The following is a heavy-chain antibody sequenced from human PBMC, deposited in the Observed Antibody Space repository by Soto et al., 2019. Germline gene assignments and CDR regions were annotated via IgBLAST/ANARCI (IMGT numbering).Heavy chain of an antibody. Sequence: GESLKISCKGSGYSFTSYWISWGRQMPGKGLEWMVRIDPSDSYTNYSPSFQGHVTISADKSISTAYLQWSSLKASDTAMYYCARAPTIFISPIDYYYYGMDVWGQGTTVTVSS. CDR1: GYSFTSYW. V-gene: IGHV5-10-1*01. CDR2: IDPSDSYT. CDR3: ARAPTIFISPIDYYYYGMDV. J-gene: IGHJ6*02. D-gene: IGHD3-3*01.